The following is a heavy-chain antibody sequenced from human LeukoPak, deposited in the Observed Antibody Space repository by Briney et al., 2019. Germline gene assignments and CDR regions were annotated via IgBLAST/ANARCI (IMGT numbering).Heavy chain of an antibody. CDR1: GGTFSSYA. D-gene: IGHD2-2*01. Sequence: SVKVSCKASGGTFSSYAISWVRQAPGQGLEWMGGIIPIFGTANYAQKFQGRVTITTDESTSTAYMELSSLRSEDTAVYYCARGRCSSTSCFESWDYFDYWGQGTLVTVSS. CDR2: IIPIFGTA. CDR3: ARGRCSSTSCFESWDYFDY. V-gene: IGHV1-69*05. J-gene: IGHJ4*02.